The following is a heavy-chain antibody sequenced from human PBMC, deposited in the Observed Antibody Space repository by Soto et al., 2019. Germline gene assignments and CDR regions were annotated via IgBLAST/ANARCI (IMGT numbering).Heavy chain of an antibody. CDR3: ARHFASGSDYNSLGY. Sequence: SETLSLTCTVSSGSISSSTYFWAWVRQPPGKGLEWIGKIYYSENTYFNPSPKSRVTMSVDSSQNQFSLKLSSVTAADTAVYYCARHFASGSDYNSLGYWGQGTLVTVSS. D-gene: IGHD3-10*01. V-gene: IGHV4-39*01. J-gene: IGHJ4*02. CDR2: IYYSENT. CDR1: SGSISSSTYF.